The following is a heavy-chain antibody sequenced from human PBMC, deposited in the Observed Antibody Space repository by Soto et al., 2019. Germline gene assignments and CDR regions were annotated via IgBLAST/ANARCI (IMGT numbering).Heavy chain of an antibody. V-gene: IGHV1-46*01. D-gene: IGHD3-22*01. CDR3: ASLANSSGYYDYFDY. Sequence: QVQLVQSGAEVKKPGASVKVSCKASGYTFTSYYMHWVRQPPGQGLEWMGIINPSGGSTSYAQKFQSRVTMTSDASTSTVSMELSSLRSEDTAVYYCASLANSSGYYDYFDYWGQGTLVTVSS. CDR2: INPSGGST. J-gene: IGHJ4*02. CDR1: GYTFTSYY.